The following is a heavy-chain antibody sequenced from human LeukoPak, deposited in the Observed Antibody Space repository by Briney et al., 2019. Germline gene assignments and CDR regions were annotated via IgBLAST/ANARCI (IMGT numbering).Heavy chain of an antibody. CDR1: GFTFDDYA. J-gene: IGHJ4*02. CDR3: ARLHVKFYCSGGSCYPGH. CDR2: ITWNSGRI. D-gene: IGHD2-15*01. V-gene: IGHV3-9*01. Sequence: GGSLRLSCAASGFTFDDYAMHWVRQAPGKGLEWVSGITWNSGRIDYVDSVKGRFTISRDNAKNSLYLQMNSLRAEDTAVYYCARLHVKFYCSGGSCYPGHWGQGTLVTVSS.